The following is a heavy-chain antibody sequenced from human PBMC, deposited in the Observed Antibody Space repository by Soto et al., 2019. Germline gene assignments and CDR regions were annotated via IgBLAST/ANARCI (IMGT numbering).Heavy chain of an antibody. CDR2: ITSDTKTI. V-gene: IGHV3-48*02. CDR3: ARSVEGHFDY. D-gene: IGHD6-19*01. Sequence: EVQLVESGGNLVQPGWSLRLSCAASGFRFSIYSMNWVRQAPGKGLEWSAYITSDTKTIKYADSVKGRFTISRDNGKNSVYLHMNSLRDEDTAVYYCARSVEGHFDYWGQGTVVTVSA. J-gene: IGHJ4*02. CDR1: GFRFSIYS.